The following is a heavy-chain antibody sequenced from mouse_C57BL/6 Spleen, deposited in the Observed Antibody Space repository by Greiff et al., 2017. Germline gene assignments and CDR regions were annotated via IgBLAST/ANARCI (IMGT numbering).Heavy chain of an antibody. V-gene: IGHV3-8*01. Sequence: EVKLLESGPGLAKPSQTLSLTCSVTGYSITSDYWNWIRKFPGHKLEFMGYISYSGSTYYNPSLNNRISITRDTSKNQYYLQLKSVTTEDTATDYCARVPITTVVAHWYFDVWGTGTTVTVSS. CDR1: GYSITSDY. D-gene: IGHD1-1*01. CDR3: ARVPITTVVAHWYFDV. CDR2: ISYSGST. J-gene: IGHJ1*03.